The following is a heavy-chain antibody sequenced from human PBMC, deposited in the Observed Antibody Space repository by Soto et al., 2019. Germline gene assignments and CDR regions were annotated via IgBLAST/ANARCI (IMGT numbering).Heavy chain of an antibody. D-gene: IGHD5-12*01. V-gene: IGHV3-30*18. CDR1: GFTFSSYG. CDR2: ISYDGSNK. Sequence: QVQLVESGGGVVQPGRSLRLSCAASGFTFSSYGMHWVRQAPGKGLEWVAVISYDGSNKYYADPVKGRFTISRDNSKNTLYLQMNSLRAEDTAVYYCAKDQKWLRLLDYWGQGTLVTVSS. J-gene: IGHJ4*02. CDR3: AKDQKWLRLLDY.